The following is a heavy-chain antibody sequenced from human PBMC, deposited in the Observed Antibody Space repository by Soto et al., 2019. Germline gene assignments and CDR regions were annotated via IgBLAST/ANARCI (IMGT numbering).Heavy chain of an antibody. CDR2: IYWDDDK. V-gene: IGHV2-5*02. CDR1: GFSLSTSGVG. CDR3: THEVRGVGVDY. D-gene: IGHD3-10*01. J-gene: IGHJ4*02. Sequence: QITLKESGPTLVKPTQALTLTCTFSGFSLSTSGVGVGWIRQPPGKALEWLALIYWDDDKLYSPSLKSRLTITKDTSNNQVVLTMTNMVPVDTAIYYCTHEVRGVGVDYCGQGTLVTVSS.